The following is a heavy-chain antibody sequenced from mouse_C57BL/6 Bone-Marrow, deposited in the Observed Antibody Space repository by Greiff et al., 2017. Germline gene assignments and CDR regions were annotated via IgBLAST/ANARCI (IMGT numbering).Heavy chain of an antibody. CDR2: INPSSGYT. CDR1: GYTFTSYW. Sequence: VQLQQSGAELAKPGASVKLSCKASGYTFTSYWMHWVKQRPGQGLDWIGYINPSSGYTKYNQKFKDKATLTADTSSNTAYMQLSSLTTEDSAIYYCARDGPKEYYFDYWGQGTTLTVSS. CDR3: ARDGPKEYYFDY. D-gene: IGHD1-1*01. V-gene: IGHV1-7*01. J-gene: IGHJ2*01.